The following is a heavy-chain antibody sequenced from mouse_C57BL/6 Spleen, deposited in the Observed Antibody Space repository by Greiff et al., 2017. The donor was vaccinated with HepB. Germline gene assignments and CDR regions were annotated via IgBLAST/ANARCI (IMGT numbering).Heavy chain of an antibody. CDR1: GYTFTSYW. CDR3: SRRDYPYYAMGD. CDR2: IDPSDSYT. V-gene: IGHV1-59*01. D-gene: IGHD2-4*01. J-gene: IGHJ4*01. Sequence: QVQLQQPGAELVRPGTSVKLSCKASGYTFTSYWMHWVKQRPGQGLEWIGVIDPSDSYTNYNQKFKGKATLTVDTSSSTAYMQLSSLTSEDSAVYYCSRRDYPYYAMGDWGQGTSVTVAS.